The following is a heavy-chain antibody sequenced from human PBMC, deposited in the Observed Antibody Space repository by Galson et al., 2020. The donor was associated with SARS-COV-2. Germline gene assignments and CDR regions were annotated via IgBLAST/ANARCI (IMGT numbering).Heavy chain of an antibody. CDR2: INHSGST. CDR3: ARIYSSGGY. D-gene: IGHD6-25*01. V-gene: IGHV4-34*01. Sequence: SKTLSLTCAVYGGSLSGYYWSWIRQPPGKGLEWIGEINHSGSTNYNPSLKSRVTISVDTSKNQFSLKLSSVTAADTAVYYCARIYSSGGYWGHGNLVTVSS. J-gene: IGHJ4*01. CDR1: GGSLSGYY.